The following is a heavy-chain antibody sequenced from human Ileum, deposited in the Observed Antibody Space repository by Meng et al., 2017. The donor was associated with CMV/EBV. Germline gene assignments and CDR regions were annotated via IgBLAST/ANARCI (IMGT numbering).Heavy chain of an antibody. CDR1: GYTFTSYY. CDR2: INPGGGST. D-gene: IGHD1-14*01. CDR3: ARGNPNLDY. Sequence: QVQLVQSGAEVKKPGASVKVSCKASGYTFTSYYIHWVRQAPGQGLEWMGMINPGGGSTSYAQKFQGRVTMTRDTSTSTVDMELSSLRSEDTAVYYCARGNPNLDYWGQGTLVTVSS. J-gene: IGHJ4*02. V-gene: IGHV1-46*01.